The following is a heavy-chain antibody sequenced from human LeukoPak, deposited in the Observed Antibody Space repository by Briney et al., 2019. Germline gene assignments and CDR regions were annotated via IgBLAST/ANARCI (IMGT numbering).Heavy chain of an antibody. V-gene: IGHV3-64*01. CDR1: GFTFSSYA. Sequence: GGSLRLSCAASGFTFSSYAMHWVRQAPGKRLEHVSAISSNGGSTYYANSVKGRFTISRDNSKNTLYLQMGSLRAEDMAVYYCAREMYYDSSGYYLPTPLDYWGQGTLVTVSS. CDR2: ISSNGGST. J-gene: IGHJ4*02. CDR3: AREMYYDSSGYYLPTPLDY. D-gene: IGHD3-22*01.